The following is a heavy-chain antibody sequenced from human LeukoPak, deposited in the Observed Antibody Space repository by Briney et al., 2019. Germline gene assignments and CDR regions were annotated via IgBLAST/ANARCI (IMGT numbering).Heavy chain of an antibody. CDR3: ARESTPLRGAFDP. CDR2: IDSRDNT. CDR1: GFTFSYYT. D-gene: IGHD5-24*01. J-gene: IGHJ5*02. Sequence: PGGSLRLSCAASGFTFSYYTMHWVRQAPGKGLEWVSVIDSRDNTYHADSVKGRFTISRHTSKNTLYLQMSSLRAEDTAVYYCARESTPLRGAFDPWGPGTLVTVSS. V-gene: IGHV3-53*04.